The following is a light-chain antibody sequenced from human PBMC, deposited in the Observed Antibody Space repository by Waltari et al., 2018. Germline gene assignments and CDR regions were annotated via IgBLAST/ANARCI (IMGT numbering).Light chain of an antibody. J-gene: IGLJ3*02. CDR1: HIGSKS. CDR2: DDS. CDR3: QVWDSSSDQLV. Sequence: SYVLTQPPSVSVAPGQTARITCGGNHIGSKSVHWYHQKPGQAPVLVVYDDSGRPSGIPERISGSNSGNTATLTISRVEAGDEADYYCQVWDSSSDQLVFGGGTQLTVL. V-gene: IGLV3-21*02.